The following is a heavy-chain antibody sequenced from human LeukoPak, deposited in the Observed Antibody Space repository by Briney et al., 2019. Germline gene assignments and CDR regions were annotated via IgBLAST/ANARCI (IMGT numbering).Heavy chain of an antibody. CDR3: ARGGGYSYGSFDY. J-gene: IGHJ4*02. Sequence: GGSLRLSCAASGIIFSNYWMRWVRQAPGKGLVWVSRINRDGSSTSYADSVKGRFTISRDNAKNTLYLQMNSLRAEDTAVYYCARGGGYSYGSFDYWGQGTLVTVSS. V-gene: IGHV3-74*01. CDR2: INRDGSST. CDR1: GIIFSNYW. D-gene: IGHD5-18*01.